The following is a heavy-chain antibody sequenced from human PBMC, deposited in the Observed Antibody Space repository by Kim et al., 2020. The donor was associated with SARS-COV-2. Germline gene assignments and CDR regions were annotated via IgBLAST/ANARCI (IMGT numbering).Heavy chain of an antibody. CDR2: INHSGST. J-gene: IGHJ5*02. D-gene: IGHD2-2*01. V-gene: IGHV4-34*01. CDR1: GGSFSGYY. Sequence: SETLSLTCAVYGGSFSGYYWSWIRQPPGKGLEWIGEINHSGSTNYNPSLKSRVTISVDTSKNQFSLKLSSVTAADTAVYYCARPVGGYCSSTSCYGNRPPRNWFDPWGQGTLVTVSS. CDR3: ARPVGGYCSSTSCYGNRPPRNWFDP.